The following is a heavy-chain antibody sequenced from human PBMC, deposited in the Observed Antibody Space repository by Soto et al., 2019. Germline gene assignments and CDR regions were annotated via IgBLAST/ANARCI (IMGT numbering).Heavy chain of an antibody. V-gene: IGHV1-18*01. CDR3: ARGATPIDY. J-gene: IGHJ4*02. D-gene: IGHD2-15*01. Sequence: QVQLVQSGAEVKKPGASVKVSCKASGYTFTNFGISCVRQAPGQGLEWMGWISAYNGNTNYAQNFQGRVTTTTDTATRTTYMDLWSLRSVDTAVYYSARGATPIDYWGQGTLVTLSS. CDR2: ISAYNGNT. CDR1: GYTFTNFG.